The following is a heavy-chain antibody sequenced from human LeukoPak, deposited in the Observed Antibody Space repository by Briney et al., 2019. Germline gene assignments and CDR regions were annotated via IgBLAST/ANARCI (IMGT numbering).Heavy chain of an antibody. Sequence: PGGSLRLSCTPSGVTLSNYAMQWVRRPPGRGLEWVAVISFDGTNKYYGDSVEGRFSVSRDNSKNTLYLQMNSLRPDDTAMYYCATDYGDYEPIDYWGQGTLVTVSS. D-gene: IGHD4-17*01. V-gene: IGHV3-30*04. CDR3: ATDYGDYEPIDY. J-gene: IGHJ4*02. CDR2: ISFDGTNK. CDR1: GVTLSNYA.